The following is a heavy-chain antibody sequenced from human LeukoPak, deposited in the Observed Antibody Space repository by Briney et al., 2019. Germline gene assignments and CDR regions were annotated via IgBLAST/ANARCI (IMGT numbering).Heavy chain of an antibody. D-gene: IGHD6-19*01. CDR1: GFTFSSYA. J-gene: IGHJ4*02. CDR3: AKVHGKTRQWLARPFDY. V-gene: IGHV3-23*01. Sequence: GGSLRLSCAASGFTFSSYAMSWVRQAPGKGLEWVSAISGSGGSTYYADSVKGRFTISRDNSKNTLYLQMNSLRAEDTAVYYCAKVHGKTRQWLARPFDYWGQGTLVTVSS. CDR2: ISGSGGST.